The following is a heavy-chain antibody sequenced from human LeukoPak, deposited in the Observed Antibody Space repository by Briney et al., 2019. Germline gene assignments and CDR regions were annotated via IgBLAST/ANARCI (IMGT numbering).Heavy chain of an antibody. J-gene: IGHJ4*02. CDR3: ATSTYYYDSSGYYYFDY. CDR2: IKQDGSEK. Sequence: TGGSLRLSCAASGFTFSSYWMSWVRQAPGKGLEWVANIKQDGSEKYYADSVKGRFTISRDNSKNTLYLQMNSLRAEDTAVYYCATSTYYYDSSGYYYFDYWGQGTLVTVSS. D-gene: IGHD3-22*01. CDR1: GFTFSSYW. V-gene: IGHV3-7*03.